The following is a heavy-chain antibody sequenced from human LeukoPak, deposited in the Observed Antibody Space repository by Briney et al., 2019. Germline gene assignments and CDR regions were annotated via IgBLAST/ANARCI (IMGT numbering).Heavy chain of an antibody. CDR1: GGSISSYY. CDR3: ARGYYYGSSGCYIDY. CDR2: IYYSGST. V-gene: IGHV4-59*01. J-gene: IGHJ4*02. D-gene: IGHD3-22*01. Sequence: SETLSLTCTVSGGSISSYYWSWIRQPPGKGLEWIGYIYYSGSTNYSPSLKSRVTISVDTSKNQVSLKLSSVTAADTAVYYCARGYYYGSSGCYIDYWGQGTLVTVSS.